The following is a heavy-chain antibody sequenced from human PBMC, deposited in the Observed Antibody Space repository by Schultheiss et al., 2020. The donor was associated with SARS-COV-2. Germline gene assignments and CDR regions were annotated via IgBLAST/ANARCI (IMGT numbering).Heavy chain of an antibody. CDR1: GYTFTGYY. CDR3: ARGRRYDYVKVDAFDI. Sequence: ASVKVSCKASGYTFTGYYMHWVRQAPGQGLEWMGRINPNSGGTNYAQKFQGRVTMTRDTSISTAYMELSRLRSDDTAVYYCARGRRYDYVKVDAFDIWGQGTMVTVSS. V-gene: IGHV1-2*06. J-gene: IGHJ3*02. CDR2: INPNSGGT. D-gene: IGHD3-16*01.